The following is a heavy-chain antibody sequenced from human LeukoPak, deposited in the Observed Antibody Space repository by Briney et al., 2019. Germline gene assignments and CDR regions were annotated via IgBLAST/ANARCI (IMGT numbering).Heavy chain of an antibody. Sequence: KPGGSLRLSCAASGFTFSSYSMNWVRQAPGKGLEWVSSISSSSSYIYYADSVKGRFTISRDNAKNSLYLQMNSLRAEDTAVYYCARCIGGSCYVFSQAADYWGQGTLVTVSS. CDR2: ISSSSSYI. CDR1: GFTFSSYS. D-gene: IGHD2-15*01. J-gene: IGHJ4*02. V-gene: IGHV3-21*01. CDR3: ARCIGGSCYVFSQAADY.